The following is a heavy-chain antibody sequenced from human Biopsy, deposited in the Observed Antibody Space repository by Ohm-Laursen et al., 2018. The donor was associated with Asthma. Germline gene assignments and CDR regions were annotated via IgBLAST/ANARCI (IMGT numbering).Heavy chain of an antibody. D-gene: IGHD3-10*01. Sequence: ESLRTSCKASGYIFTSYWIGWVRQMPGKGLEWMGIIFPGDSDTIYSPSFQGQVTISADKSISTDYLQWSSLKASDTAIYYCARLAYGSGSFFDFWGQGTLVTVAS. V-gene: IGHV5-51*01. CDR3: ARLAYGSGSFFDF. J-gene: IGHJ4*02. CDR2: IFPGDSDT. CDR1: GYIFTSYW.